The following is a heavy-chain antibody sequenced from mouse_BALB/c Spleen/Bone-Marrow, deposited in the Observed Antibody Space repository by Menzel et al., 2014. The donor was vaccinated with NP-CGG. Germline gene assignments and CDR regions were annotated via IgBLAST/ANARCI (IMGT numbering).Heavy chain of an antibody. CDR1: GFTFTDYY. CDR3: ARVYSDDYEAWLAY. CDR2: IRNKANGYTT. J-gene: IGHJ3*01. D-gene: IGHD2-13*01. Sequence: EVKLVESGGGLAQPGGSLRLSCGTSGFTFTDYYMSWVRQPPGKALGWLGFIRNKANGYTTEYSASVKGRFTISRDNSQSILYLQMNTLRAEDSAIYYCARVYSDDYEAWLAYWGQGTLVTVSA. V-gene: IGHV7-3*02.